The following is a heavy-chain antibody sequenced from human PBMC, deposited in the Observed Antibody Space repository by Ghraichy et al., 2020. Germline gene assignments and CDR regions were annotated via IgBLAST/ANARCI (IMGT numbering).Heavy chain of an antibody. CDR3: AKEDYSSGWSAFDY. CDR2: ISYDGSNK. V-gene: IGHV3-30*18. Sequence: GESLNISCAASGFTFSSYGMHWVRQAPGKGLEWVAVISYDGSNKNYADSVKGRFTISRDNSKNTLYLQMNSLRAEDTAVYYCAKEDYSSGWSAFDYWGQGTLVTVSS. J-gene: IGHJ4*02. D-gene: IGHD6-19*01. CDR1: GFTFSSYG.